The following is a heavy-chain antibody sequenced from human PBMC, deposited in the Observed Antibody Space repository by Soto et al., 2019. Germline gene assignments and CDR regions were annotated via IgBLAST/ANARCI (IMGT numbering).Heavy chain of an antibody. CDR1: DYSVSSSNW. Sequence: PSETLSLTCAVSDYSVSSSNWWGWIRQPPGKGLEWIGYISYSGTTYYNPSLKSRVTMSVDTSKNQFSLKLTSVTAVDTAVYYCARTTLRRGNFYYWGQGTLVTVS. J-gene: IGHJ4*02. V-gene: IGHV4-28*01. CDR3: ARTTLRRGNFYY. D-gene: IGHD3-10*01. CDR2: ISYSGTT.